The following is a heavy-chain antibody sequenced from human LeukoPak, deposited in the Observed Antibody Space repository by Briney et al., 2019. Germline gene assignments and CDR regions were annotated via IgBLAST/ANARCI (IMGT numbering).Heavy chain of an antibody. V-gene: IGHV3-74*01. CDR3: VREDNAFNI. CDR1: GFTFSSYA. J-gene: IGHJ3*02. Sequence: TGGSLRLSCAASGFTFSSYAMSWVRQAPGKGLMWVSQISGDETYTNYADSVKGRFTISRDNAKNTLYLQMNSLRAEDTAIYYCVREDNAFNIWGQGTLVTVSS. CDR2: ISGDETYT.